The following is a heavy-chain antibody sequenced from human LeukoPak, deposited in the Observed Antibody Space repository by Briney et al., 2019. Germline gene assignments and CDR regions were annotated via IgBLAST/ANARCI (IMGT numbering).Heavy chain of an antibody. Sequence: GGSLRLSCAASGFTFSSYSINWVRQAPGKGLEWVSYISSSSSTIYYADSVKGRFTISRDNAKNSLYLQMNSLRAEDTAVYYCASGRRGYYFDYWGQGTLVTVSS. J-gene: IGHJ4*02. V-gene: IGHV3-48*01. D-gene: IGHD1-14*01. CDR2: ISSSSSTI. CDR3: ASGRRGYYFDY. CDR1: GFTFSSYS.